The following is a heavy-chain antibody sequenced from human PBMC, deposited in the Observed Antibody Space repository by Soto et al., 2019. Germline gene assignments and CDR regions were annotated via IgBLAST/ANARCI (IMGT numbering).Heavy chain of an antibody. CDR1: GFSLSNSGVG. V-gene: IGHV2-5*02. CDR2: IYGDNDK. CDR3: APCTLQDYGDYNPGTSHVFDS. Sequence: QITLKESGPSPVKPTQTLTVTCTFSGFSLSNSGVGVAWIRQPPGKALEWLALIYGDNDKRYSPSLKTRLTITKDTSKNPVVLTMTNMDPVDTATYYCAPCTLQDYGDYNPGTSHVFDSWGQGTLVTVSS. J-gene: IGHJ4*02. D-gene: IGHD4-17*01.